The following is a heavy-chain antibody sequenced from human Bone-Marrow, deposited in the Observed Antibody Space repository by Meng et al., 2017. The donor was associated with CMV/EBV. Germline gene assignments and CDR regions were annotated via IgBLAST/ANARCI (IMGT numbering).Heavy chain of an antibody. CDR2: IIPIFGTA. J-gene: IGHJ5*02. V-gene: IGHV1-69*05. Sequence: SVKVSCKASGGTFSSYAISWVRQAPGQGLEWMGGIIPIFGTANYAQKFQGRVTITTDESTSTDYLELSSLRSEDTAVYYCARETGAAGLLDPWGQGTLVTVSS. D-gene: IGHD6-13*01. CDR1: GGTFSSYA. CDR3: ARETGAAGLLDP.